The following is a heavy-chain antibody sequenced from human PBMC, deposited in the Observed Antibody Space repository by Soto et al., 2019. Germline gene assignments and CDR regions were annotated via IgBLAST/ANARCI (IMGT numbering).Heavy chain of an antibody. CDR1: GGSISTYY. Sequence: QVQLQESGPGLVKPSETLSLTCPVFGGSISTYYWSWIRQPPGKGLEWIGYIYYSGSTSVSPHNNPSLNSRVIISVDMSKNQLSLKLNSVTAADTAVYYCARPYSSGWYGAFDIWGQGAMVTVSS. D-gene: IGHD6-19*01. CDR3: ARPYSSGWYGAFDI. V-gene: IGHV4-59*01. CDR2: IYYSGST. J-gene: IGHJ3*02.